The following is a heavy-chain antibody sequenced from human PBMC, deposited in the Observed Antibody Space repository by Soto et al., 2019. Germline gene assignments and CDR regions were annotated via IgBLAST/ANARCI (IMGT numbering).Heavy chain of an antibody. Sequence: QVQLVESGGGVVQPGRSLRLSCATSRFTFSRYGMHWVRQAPGKGLEWVALIWDDGSNAYYADSVKGRFTISRDNSKNTVYLQMNSLRAEDSAVYYCVRENGDYVRGPGDGMDVWGHGTTVTVSS. D-gene: IGHD4-17*01. J-gene: IGHJ6*02. CDR2: IWDDGSNA. V-gene: IGHV3-33*01. CDR3: VRENGDYVRGPGDGMDV. CDR1: RFTFSRYG.